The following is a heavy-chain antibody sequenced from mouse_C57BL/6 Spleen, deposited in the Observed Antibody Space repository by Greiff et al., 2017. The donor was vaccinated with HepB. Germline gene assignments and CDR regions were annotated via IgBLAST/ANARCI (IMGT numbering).Heavy chain of an antibody. Sequence: VQLQQSGAELVRPGASVKLSCTASGFNIKDDYMHWVKQRPEQGLEWIGWIDPENGDTEYASKFQGKATITADTSSNTAYLQLSSLTSEDTAVYYCTRGIYDGYAMDYWGQGTSVTVSS. D-gene: IGHD2-3*01. CDR1: GFNIKDDY. V-gene: IGHV14-4*01. CDR3: TRGIYDGYAMDY. CDR2: IDPENGDT. J-gene: IGHJ4*01.